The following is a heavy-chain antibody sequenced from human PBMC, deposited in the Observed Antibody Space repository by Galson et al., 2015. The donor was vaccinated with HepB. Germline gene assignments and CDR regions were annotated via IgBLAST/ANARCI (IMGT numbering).Heavy chain of an antibody. Sequence: SLRLSCAASGFTFDDYGMSWVRQAPGKGLEWVSSISHTSDYVFYAESVKGRLTVSRDNAESSLCLQMSSLRAEDTAVYYCVRDPPYDILTGYPHFDYWGQGTLVTVSS. V-gene: IGHV3-21*01. CDR1: GFTFDDYG. D-gene: IGHD3-9*01. CDR3: VRDPPYDILTGYPHFDY. CDR2: ISHTSDYV. J-gene: IGHJ4*02.